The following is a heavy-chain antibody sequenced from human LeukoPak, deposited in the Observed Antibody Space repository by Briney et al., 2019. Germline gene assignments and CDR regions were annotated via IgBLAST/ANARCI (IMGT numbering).Heavy chain of an antibody. Sequence: GASVKVSCKTSSYSFTSHGISWVRQAPGQGLEWMGWISGYNGNTNYAQKLQGRVTMTTDTSTSTAYMELRSLRSDDTAVYYCARASYDILTGYYTHDAFDIWGQGTMVTVSS. J-gene: IGHJ3*02. CDR1: SYSFTSHG. V-gene: IGHV1-18*01. D-gene: IGHD3-9*01. CDR2: ISGYNGNT. CDR3: ARASYDILTGYYTHDAFDI.